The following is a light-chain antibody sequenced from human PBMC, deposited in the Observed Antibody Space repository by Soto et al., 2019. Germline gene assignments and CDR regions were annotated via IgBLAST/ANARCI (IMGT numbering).Light chain of an antibody. Sequence: EIVFTQSPCTLSLSPGERATLSCRASQSVSNNYLAWYQQKPGQAPRLLIYGASSRATGIPDRFSGSGSGTDFTLTITRLEPEDCAVYYCQQHGNSPRTFGQGTKVDIK. CDR3: QQHGNSPRT. CDR2: GAS. CDR1: QSVSNNY. J-gene: IGKJ1*01. V-gene: IGKV3-20*01.